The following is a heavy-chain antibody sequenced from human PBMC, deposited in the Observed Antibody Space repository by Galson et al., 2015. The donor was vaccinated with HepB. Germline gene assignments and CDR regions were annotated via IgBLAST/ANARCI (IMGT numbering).Heavy chain of an antibody. D-gene: IGHD5-18*01. V-gene: IGHV3-7*03. CDR1: GFTFSSYW. CDR3: AREWIQLWPRNWFDP. J-gene: IGHJ5*02. CDR2: IKQDGSEK. Sequence: SLRLSCAASGFTFSSYWMSWVRQAPGKGLEWVANIKQDGSEKYYVDSVKGRFTISRDNAKNSLYLQMNSLRAEDTAVYYCAREWIQLWPRNWFDPWGQGTLVTVSS.